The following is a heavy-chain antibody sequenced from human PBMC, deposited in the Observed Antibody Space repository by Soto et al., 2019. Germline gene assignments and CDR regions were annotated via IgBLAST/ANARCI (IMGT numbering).Heavy chain of an antibody. CDR2: MNPNSGNT. Sequence: QVQLVQSGAEVKKPGASVKVSCKASGYTFTSYDINWVRQATGQGLEWMGWMNPNSGNTGYAQKVQGRVTMIRNTAISTAYMELSSLRSEDTAVYYCARGITIFGVVPGWGQGTLVTVSS. CDR3: ARGITIFGVVPG. D-gene: IGHD3-3*01. CDR1: GYTFTSYD. J-gene: IGHJ4*02. V-gene: IGHV1-8*01.